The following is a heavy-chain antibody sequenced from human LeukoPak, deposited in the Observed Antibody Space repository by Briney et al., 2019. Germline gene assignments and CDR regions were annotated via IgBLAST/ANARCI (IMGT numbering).Heavy chain of an antibody. CDR1: GGSISSYY. D-gene: IGHD6-19*01. CDR2: IYTSGST. Sequence: SETLSLTCTVSGGSISSYYWSWIRQPAGKGLEWIGRIYTSGSTNYNPSLKSRVTMSVDTSKNQFSLKLSSVTAADTAVYYCARILSEIAVAHPANAFDIWGQGTMVTASS. CDR3: ARILSEIAVAHPANAFDI. V-gene: IGHV4-4*07. J-gene: IGHJ3*02.